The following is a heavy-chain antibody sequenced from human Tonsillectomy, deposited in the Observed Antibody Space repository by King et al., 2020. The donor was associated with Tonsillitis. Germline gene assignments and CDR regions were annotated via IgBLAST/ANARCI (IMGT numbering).Heavy chain of an antibody. CDR2: ISGSVGST. Sequence: VQLVESGGGLVQPGGSLRLSCAASGFTFSSYAMSWVRQAPGKGLEWVSAISGSVGSTYYADSWKGRFTISRDNSKNTLYLQMNSLRAEDTAVYYCAKGGCSSTSCYYDCDYWGQGTLVTVSS. CDR3: AKGGCSSTSCYYDCDY. V-gene: IGHV3-23*04. CDR1: GFTFSSYA. J-gene: IGHJ4*02. D-gene: IGHD2-2*01.